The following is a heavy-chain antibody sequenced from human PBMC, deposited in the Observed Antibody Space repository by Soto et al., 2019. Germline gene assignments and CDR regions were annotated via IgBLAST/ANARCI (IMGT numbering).Heavy chain of an antibody. D-gene: IGHD2-2*03. CDR2: IKSKTDGGTT. CDR1: GLTFSNAW. V-gene: IGHV3-15*01. CDR3: TTDHGWRDYYYYGMDV. Sequence: TGGSLRLSCAASGLTFSNAWMSWVRQAPGKGLEWVGRIKSKTDGGTTDYAAPVKGRFTISRDDSKNTLYLQMNSLKTEDTAVYYCTTDHGWRDYYYYGMDVWGQGTTVTVSS. J-gene: IGHJ6*02.